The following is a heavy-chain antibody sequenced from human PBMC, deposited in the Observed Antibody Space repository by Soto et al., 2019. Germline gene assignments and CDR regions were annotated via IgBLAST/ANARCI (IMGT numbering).Heavy chain of an antibody. V-gene: IGHV4-59*01. CDR3: ARDNGYSYGYNLDH. CDR2: IYYSGST. Sequence: PSENLSLTCTVSGGSISSYYWTWIRQPPGKGLEWIGYIYYSGSTNYNPSLKSRVTISVDTSKNQFSLKLTSVTAADTAVYYCARDNGYSYGYNLDHWGQGTLVTVSS. J-gene: IGHJ4*02. D-gene: IGHD5-18*01. CDR1: GGSISSYY.